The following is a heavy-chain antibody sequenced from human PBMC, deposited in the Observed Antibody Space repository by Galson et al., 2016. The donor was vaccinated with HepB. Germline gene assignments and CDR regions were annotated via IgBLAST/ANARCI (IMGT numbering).Heavy chain of an antibody. CDR3: ARDDSGGWYGFHYGMDV. J-gene: IGHJ6*02. CDR1: GASISGYY. Sequence: ETLSLTCTVSGASISGYYLSWIRQLPGKGLEWIGYIYYSGRTNYNPSLKSRVTISVDTSKNQFSLKLSSVTAADTAVYYCARDDSGGWYGFHYGMDVWGQGTTVTVSS. D-gene: IGHD6-19*01. CDR2: IYYSGRT. V-gene: IGHV4-59*01.